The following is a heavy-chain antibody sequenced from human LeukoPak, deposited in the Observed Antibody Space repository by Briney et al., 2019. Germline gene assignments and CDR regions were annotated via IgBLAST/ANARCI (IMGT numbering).Heavy chain of an antibody. CDR1: GYTFTSYD. CDR2: MNPNSGNT. V-gene: IGHV1-8*01. CDR3: AKGAPYHSISWYLMVDYNFGMDV. Sequence: EASVKVSCKASGYTFTSYDINWVRQAAGQGLEWMGWMNPNSGNTRYAQKFQDRVSMTTDTSTSTAYMELRSLRSDDTAVYCCAKGAPYHSISWYLMVDYNFGMDVWGQGTTVTVSS. J-gene: IGHJ6*02. D-gene: IGHD6-13*01.